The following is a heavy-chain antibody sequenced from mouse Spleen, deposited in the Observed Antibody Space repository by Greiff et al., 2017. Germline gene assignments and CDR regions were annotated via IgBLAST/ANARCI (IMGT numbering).Heavy chain of an antibody. V-gene: IGHV1-85*01. CDR1: GYTFTSYD. D-gene: IGHD1-1*01. Sequence: VQLQQSGPELVKPGASVKLSCKASGYTFTSYDINWVKQRPGQGLEWIGWIYPRDGSTKYNEKFKGKATLTVDTSSSTAYMELHSLTSEDSAVYFCAREDITTVVAHFDYWGQGTTLTVSS. CDR3: AREDITTVVAHFDY. J-gene: IGHJ2*01. CDR2: IYPRDGST.